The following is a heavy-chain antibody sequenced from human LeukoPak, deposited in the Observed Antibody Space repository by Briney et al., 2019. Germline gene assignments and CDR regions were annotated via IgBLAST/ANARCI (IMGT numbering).Heavy chain of an antibody. CDR1: GFTFSSYW. Sequence: GGSLRLSCAASGFTFSSYWMHWVRQAPGKGLVWVSRINSDGSSTSYADSVKGRFTISRDNAKNTLHLQMNSLRAEDTAVYYCARASGSYSLDYWGQGTLVTVSS. CDR2: INSDGSST. D-gene: IGHD1-26*01. J-gene: IGHJ4*02. CDR3: ARASGSYSLDY. V-gene: IGHV3-74*01.